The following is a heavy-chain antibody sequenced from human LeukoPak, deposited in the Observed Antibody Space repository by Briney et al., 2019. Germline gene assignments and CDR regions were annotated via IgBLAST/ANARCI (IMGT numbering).Heavy chain of an antibody. CDR3: ARDPRVRGTMELDY. CDR2: IYYSGST. CDR1: GGSISSGFYY. V-gene: IGHV4-61*01. Sequence: SETLSLTCTVSGGSISSGFYYWSWIRQPPGKGLEWIGYIYYSGSTNYNPSLKSRVTISVDTSKNQFSLKLSSVTAADTAVYYCARDPRVRGTMELDYWGQGTLVTVSS. J-gene: IGHJ4*02. D-gene: IGHD3-10*01.